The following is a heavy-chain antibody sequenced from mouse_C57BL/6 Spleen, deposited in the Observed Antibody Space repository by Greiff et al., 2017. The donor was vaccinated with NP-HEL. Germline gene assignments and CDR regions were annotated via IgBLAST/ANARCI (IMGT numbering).Heavy chain of an antibody. CDR1: GFTFSSYG. J-gene: IGHJ2*01. V-gene: IGHV5-6*02. CDR2: ISSGGSYT. CDR3: AATVVESYFDY. Sequence: DVKLVESGGDLVKPGGSLKLSCAASGFTFSSYGMSWVRQTPDKRLEWVATISSGGSYTYYPDSVKGRFTISRDNAKNTLYLQMSSLKSEDTAMYYCAATVVESYFDYWGQGTTLTVSS. D-gene: IGHD1-1*01.